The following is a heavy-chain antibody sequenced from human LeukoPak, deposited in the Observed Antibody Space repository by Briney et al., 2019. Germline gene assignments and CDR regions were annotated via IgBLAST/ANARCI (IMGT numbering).Heavy chain of an antibody. V-gene: IGHV3-7*01. CDR1: GFTFSTYW. CDR3: ARDYYDSSGYYSPLFDY. CDR2: IKQDGSEK. Sequence: GGSLRLSCAASGFTFSTYWMSWVRQAPGKGLEWVANIKQDGSEKPYVDSVKGRFTISRDNAKNSLYLQMNSLRAEDTAVYYCARDYYDSSGYYSPLFDYWGQGTLVTVSS. J-gene: IGHJ4*02. D-gene: IGHD3-22*01.